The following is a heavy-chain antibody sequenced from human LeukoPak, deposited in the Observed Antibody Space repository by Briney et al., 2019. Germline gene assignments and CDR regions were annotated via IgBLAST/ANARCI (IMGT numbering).Heavy chain of an antibody. Sequence: GGSLRLSCAASGFTFSNYAMFWVRQAPGKGLEWVSAIRGYDGGLSTSYADSVKGRFTISRDNSKNTLYLQMNSLRAEDTAVYYCAKDPNGDYLVAFDFWGQGTMVTVSS. CDR1: GFTFSNYA. D-gene: IGHD4-17*01. CDR3: AKDPNGDYLVAFDF. J-gene: IGHJ3*01. V-gene: IGHV3-23*01. CDR2: IRGYDGGLST.